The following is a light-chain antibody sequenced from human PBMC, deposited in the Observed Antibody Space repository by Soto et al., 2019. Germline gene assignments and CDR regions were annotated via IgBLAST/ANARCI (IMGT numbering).Light chain of an antibody. J-gene: IGLJ1*01. V-gene: IGLV2-14*01. CDR1: SSDVGIYNY. Sequence: QSALTQPASVSGSPGQSITISCTETSSDVGIYNYVSWYQQQPGKAPKLMIYDVSSRPSGVSNRFSGSKSGNTASLTISGLQAEDEADYYCASLTTSTYDVFGAGTKLTVL. CDR2: DVS. CDR3: ASLTTSTYDV.